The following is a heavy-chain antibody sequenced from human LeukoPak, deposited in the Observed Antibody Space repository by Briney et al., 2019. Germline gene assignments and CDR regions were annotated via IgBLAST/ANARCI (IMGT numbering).Heavy chain of an antibody. CDR1: GYTFTSYD. CDR2: MNPNSGNT. D-gene: IGHD3-16*02. J-gene: IGHJ4*02. V-gene: IGHV1-8*01. CDR3: ARDIPYEVTFGGVTVMGSFVLDY. Sequence: GASVKVSCKASGYTFTSYDINWVRQATGQGLEWMGWMNPNSGNTGYAQKFQGRVTMTRNTSISTAYMELSSLRSEDTAVYYCARDIPYEVTFGGVTVMGSFVLDYWGQGTLVTVSS.